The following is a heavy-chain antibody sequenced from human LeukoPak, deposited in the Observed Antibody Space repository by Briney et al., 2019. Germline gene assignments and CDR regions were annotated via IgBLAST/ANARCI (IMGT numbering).Heavy chain of an antibody. D-gene: IGHD2-2*01. Sequence: SVKVSCKASGVTFSSYAISWVRQAPGQGLEWMGGIIPIFATANYAQKLQGRVTMTTDTSTSTAYMELRSLRSDDTAVYYCARGPIIDIVIVPAADDYYMDVWGKGTTVTVSS. CDR2: IIPIFATA. CDR1: GVTFSSYA. J-gene: IGHJ6*03. V-gene: IGHV1-69*05. CDR3: ARGPIIDIVIVPAADDYYMDV.